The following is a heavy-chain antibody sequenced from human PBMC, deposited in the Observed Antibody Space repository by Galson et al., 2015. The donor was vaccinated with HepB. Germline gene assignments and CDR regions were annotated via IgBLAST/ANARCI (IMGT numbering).Heavy chain of an antibody. D-gene: IGHD2-15*01. J-gene: IGHJ6*03. CDR3: ARDRYCSGGSCYSRNYYYMDV. CDR2: INSDGSST. V-gene: IGHV3-74*01. CDR1: GFTFSSYW. Sequence: SLRLSCAASGFTFSSYWMHWVRQAPGKGLVWVSRINSDGSSTSYADSVKGRFTISRDNAKNTLYLQMNSLRAEDTAVYYCARDRYCSGGSCYSRNYYYMDVWGKGTTVTVSS.